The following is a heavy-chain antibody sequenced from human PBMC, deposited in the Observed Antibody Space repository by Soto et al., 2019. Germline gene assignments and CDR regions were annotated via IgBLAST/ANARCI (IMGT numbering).Heavy chain of an antibody. CDR2: IYPGDSDT. J-gene: IGHJ6*02. Sequence: PGESLKISCKGSGYSFTSYWVGWVRQMPGKGLEWMGIIYPGDSDTRYSPSFQGQVTISADKSISTAYLQWSSLKASDTAMYYCARAAGSYRIYYGMDVWGQGTTVNVSS. CDR1: GYSFTSYW. D-gene: IGHD1-26*01. CDR3: ARAAGSYRIYYGMDV. V-gene: IGHV5-51*01.